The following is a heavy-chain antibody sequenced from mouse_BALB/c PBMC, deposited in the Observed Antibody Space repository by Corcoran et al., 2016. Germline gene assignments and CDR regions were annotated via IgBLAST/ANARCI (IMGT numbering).Heavy chain of an antibody. J-gene: IGHJ3*01. CDR2: INPDSSTI. CDR3: ARLHYYGLFAY. V-gene: IGHV4-1*02. CDR1: GFDFSRYW. Sequence: EVELLESGGGLMQPGGSLKLSCAASGFDFSRYWMSWVRQAPGKGLEWIGEINPDSSTINYTPSLKDKFIISRDNAKNTLYLKMSKVRSEDTALYYCARLHYYGLFAYWGQGTLVTVSA. D-gene: IGHD1-1*01.